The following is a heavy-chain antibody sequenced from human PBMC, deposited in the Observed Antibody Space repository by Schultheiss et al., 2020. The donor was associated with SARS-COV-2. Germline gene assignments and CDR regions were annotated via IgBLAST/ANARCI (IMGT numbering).Heavy chain of an antibody. J-gene: IGHJ6*02. CDR3: AREYSAFDM. CDR2: IYYSGST. Sequence: GSLRLSCTVSGGSISSSSYYWGWIRQPPGKGLEWIGSIYYSGSTYYNPSLKSRVTISVDTSTNQFSLKLTSMTAADTAVYYCAREYSAFDMWGQGTTVTVSS. V-gene: IGHV4-39*07. CDR1: GGSISSSSYY. D-gene: IGHD3-9*01.